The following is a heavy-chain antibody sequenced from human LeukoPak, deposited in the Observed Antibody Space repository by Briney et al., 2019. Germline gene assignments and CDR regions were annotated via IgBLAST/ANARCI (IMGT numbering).Heavy chain of an antibody. J-gene: IGHJ2*01. V-gene: IGHV4-4*07. CDR1: CGSISSYY. CDR2: IYTSGST. CDR3: ARDQSSSWYGSGPYWYFDL. Sequence: PSETLSLTCTVSCGSISSYYWSWIRQPAGKGLEWIGRIYTSGSTNSNPSLKSRVTMSVDTSKNQFSLKLSSVTAADTAVYYCARDQSSSWYGSGPYWYFDLWGRGTLVTVSS. D-gene: IGHD6-13*01.